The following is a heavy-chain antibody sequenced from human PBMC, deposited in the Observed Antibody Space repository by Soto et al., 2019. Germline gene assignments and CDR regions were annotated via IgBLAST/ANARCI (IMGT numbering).Heavy chain of an antibody. D-gene: IGHD4-17*01. J-gene: IGHJ4*02. CDR3: ASYYGDYGGFDY. CDR2: IYHSGST. V-gene: IGHV4-30-2*01. Sequence: QLQLQESGSGLVMPSQTLSLTCAVSGGSISSGGYSWSWIRQPPGKGLEWIGYIYHSGSTYYNPSLKSRVTISVDRSKNQFSLKLSSVTAADTAVYYCASYYGDYGGFDYWGQGTLVTVSS. CDR1: GGSISSGGYS.